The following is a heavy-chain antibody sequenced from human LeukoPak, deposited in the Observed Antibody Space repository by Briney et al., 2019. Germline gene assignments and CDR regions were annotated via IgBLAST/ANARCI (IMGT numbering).Heavy chain of an antibody. D-gene: IGHD2-2*01. CDR2: ISYDGSNK. V-gene: IGHV3-30*03. Sequence: PGGSLRLSCAASGFTFSSYGMHWVRQAPGKGLEWVAVISYDGSNKYYADSVKGRFTISRDNSKNTLYLQMNSLRAEDTAVYYCAREKITKDIVVVPAAMGATDYWGQGTLVTVSS. CDR3: AREKITKDIVVVPAAMGATDY. CDR1: GFTFSSYG. J-gene: IGHJ4*02.